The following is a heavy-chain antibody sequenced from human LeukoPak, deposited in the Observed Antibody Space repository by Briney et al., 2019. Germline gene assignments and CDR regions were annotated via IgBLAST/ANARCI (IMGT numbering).Heavy chain of an antibody. CDR2: ISGSGGST. CDR1: GFTFSSYA. Sequence: GGSLRLSCAASGFTFSSYAMSWVRQAPGKGLEWVSAISGSGGSTYYADSVKGRFTISRDNSKNTLYLQMNSLRAEDTAVYYCAKDGCSGGSCYHWLDAFDIWGQGTMVTVSS. CDR3: AKDGCSGGSCYHWLDAFDI. D-gene: IGHD2-15*01. V-gene: IGHV3-23*01. J-gene: IGHJ3*02.